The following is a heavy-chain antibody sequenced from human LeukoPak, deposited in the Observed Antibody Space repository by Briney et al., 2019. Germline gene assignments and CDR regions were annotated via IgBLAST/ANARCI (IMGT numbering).Heavy chain of an antibody. CDR3: AEETPEGVTFDY. J-gene: IGHJ4*02. D-gene: IGHD5-18*01. V-gene: IGHV3-23*01. CDR2: ISGSGGST. Sequence: PGGSLRLSCAASGFTFSSYAMSWVRQAPGKGLEWVSAISGSGGSTYYADSVKGRFIISRDNSKNTLFLQMSSLRAEDTAVYYCAEETPEGVTFDYWGQGTLVTVSS. CDR1: GFTFSSYA.